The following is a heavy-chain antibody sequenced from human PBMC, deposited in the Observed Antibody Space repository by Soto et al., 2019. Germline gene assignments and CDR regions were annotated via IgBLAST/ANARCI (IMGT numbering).Heavy chain of an antibody. V-gene: IGHV3-23*01. CDR2: ISGSGGST. Sequence: PGGSLRLSCAASGFTFSSYAMSWVRQAPGKGLEWVSAISGSGGSTYYADSVKGRFTISRDNSKNTLYLQMNSLRAEDTAVYYCAKVSVLRFLEWFPVYMDVWGKGTTVTVSS. CDR3: AKVSVLRFLEWFPVYMDV. J-gene: IGHJ6*03. CDR1: GFTFSSYA. D-gene: IGHD3-3*01.